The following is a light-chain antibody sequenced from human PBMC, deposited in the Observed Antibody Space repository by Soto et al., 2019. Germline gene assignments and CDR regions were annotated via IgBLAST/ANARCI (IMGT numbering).Light chain of an antibody. CDR3: QQYNSYCWT. Sequence: IGVTLSPATLSVSTGKRATLSCRASQSVSSNLAWYQQKPGQAPRLLIYGASTRATGIPARFSGSGSGTEFTLTISSLQPDDFATYYCQQYNSYCWTFDQGTKV. J-gene: IGKJ1*01. V-gene: IGKV3-15*01. CDR1: QSVSSN. CDR2: GAS.